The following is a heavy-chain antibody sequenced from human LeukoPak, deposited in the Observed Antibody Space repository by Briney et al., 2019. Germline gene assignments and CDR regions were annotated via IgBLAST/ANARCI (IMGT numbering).Heavy chain of an antibody. CDR2: ISSSSSYI. D-gene: IGHD5-24*01. Sequence: PGGSLRLSCAASGFTFSSYSMNWVRQAPGKGLEWVSSISSSSSYIYYADSVKGRFTISRDNTKNSLYLQMNGLRAEDTAGYYCARDPSTRMATYYYYYMDVWGKGTTVTVSS. J-gene: IGHJ6*03. CDR1: GFTFSSYS. CDR3: ARDPSTRMATYYYYYMDV. V-gene: IGHV3-21*01.